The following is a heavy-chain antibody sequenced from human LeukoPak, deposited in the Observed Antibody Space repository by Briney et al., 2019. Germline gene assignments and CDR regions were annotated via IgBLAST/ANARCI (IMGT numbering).Heavy chain of an antibody. J-gene: IGHJ6*02. CDR2: IYYSGST. Sequence: PSETLSLTCTVSGGSISSYYWGWVRQPPGKGLEWIGSIYYSGSTYYNPSLQSRVTISVDTSKNQFFLKRSSVTAADTAVYYCARHLRGGATTGMDVWGQGTTVTVSS. V-gene: IGHV4-39*01. CDR1: GGSISSYY. D-gene: IGHD3-16*01. CDR3: ARHLRGGATTGMDV.